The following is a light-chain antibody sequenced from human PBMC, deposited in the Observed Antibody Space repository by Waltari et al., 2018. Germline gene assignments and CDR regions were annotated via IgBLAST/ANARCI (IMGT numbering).Light chain of an antibody. CDR2: GSS. CDR1: QNIDNY. V-gene: IGKV3-15*01. Sequence: EVVMTQSPAALSVSPGARVTLSCKASQNIDNYLAWYQQKPGQSPSLLIYGSSTRSTGIPARFSCRGYGTDVTLNISSLQCGDCAVLFCQQYNRWLPRKFGGATKVEIK. CDR3: QQYNRWLPRK. J-gene: IGKJ4*02.